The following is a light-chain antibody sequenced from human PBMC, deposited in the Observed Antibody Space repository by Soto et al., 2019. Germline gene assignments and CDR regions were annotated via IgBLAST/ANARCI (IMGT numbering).Light chain of an antibody. Sequence: EILLTQSPGTLSLSPGERATLSCGASQSISSISLAWYQQKTGQAPRLLIYGASSRATDIPERLTGSGDGTDLTITISSIKTEDFEVYFCHQDINLPWTFGHGTKVDIK. CDR3: HQDINLPWT. V-gene: IGKV3-20*01. CDR2: GAS. J-gene: IGKJ1*01. CDR1: QSISSIS.